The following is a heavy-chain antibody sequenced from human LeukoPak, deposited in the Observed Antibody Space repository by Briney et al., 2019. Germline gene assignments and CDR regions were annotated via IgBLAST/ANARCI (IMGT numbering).Heavy chain of an antibody. J-gene: IGHJ6*03. CDR3: ARDGGSSVPAAYYYYTDV. Sequence: ASVKVSCKASGYTFTSYGISWVRQAPGQGLEWMGWISAYNGNTNYAQKLQGRVTMTTDTSTSTAYMELRSLRSDDTAVYYCARDGGSSVPAAYYYYTDVWGKGTTVTVSS. D-gene: IGHD2-2*01. V-gene: IGHV1-18*01. CDR1: GYTFTSYG. CDR2: ISAYNGNT.